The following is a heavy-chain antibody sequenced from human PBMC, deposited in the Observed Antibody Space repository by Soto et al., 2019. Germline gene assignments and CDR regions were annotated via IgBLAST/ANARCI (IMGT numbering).Heavy chain of an antibody. D-gene: IGHD1-26*01. Sequence: ASVKVSCKTSGYSFARYGVSWVRQAPGQGLEWLGWISGFNGKTEYSQTLRDRVTLTTDTSTGTAYLELRRLKSDDTAMYYCARRGAEWELLDYWGQGTLVTVSS. V-gene: IGHV1-18*01. CDR2: ISGFNGKT. J-gene: IGHJ4*02. CDR3: ARRGAEWELLDY. CDR1: GYSFARYG.